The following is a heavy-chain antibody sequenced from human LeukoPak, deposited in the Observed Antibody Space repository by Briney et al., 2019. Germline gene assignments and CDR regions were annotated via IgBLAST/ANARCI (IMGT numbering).Heavy chain of an antibody. CDR3: ARARPYCSSTSCKRSWFDP. Sequence: ASVKVSCKASGYTFTNYDINWVRQATGQGLEWMGWMNTNSGNTGYAQKFQGRVTMTRDTSISTAYMELSRLRSDDTAVYYCARARPYCSSTSCKRSWFDPWGQGTLVTVSS. V-gene: IGHV1-8*01. D-gene: IGHD2-2*01. CDR2: MNTNSGNT. J-gene: IGHJ5*02. CDR1: GYTFTNYD.